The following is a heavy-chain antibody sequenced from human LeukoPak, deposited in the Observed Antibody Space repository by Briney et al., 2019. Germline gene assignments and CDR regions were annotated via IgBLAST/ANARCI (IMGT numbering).Heavy chain of an antibody. CDR3: ASTVVPAAYYAFDI. D-gene: IGHD2-2*01. CDR2: IYYSGST. Sequence: SETLSLTCTVSGGSISSGDYYWSWIRQPPGKGLEWIGYIYYSGSTYYNPSLKSRVTISVDTSKNQFSLKLSSVTAADTAVYYCASTVVPAAYYAFDIWGQGTMVTVSS. V-gene: IGHV4-30-4*08. CDR1: GGSISSGDYY. J-gene: IGHJ3*02.